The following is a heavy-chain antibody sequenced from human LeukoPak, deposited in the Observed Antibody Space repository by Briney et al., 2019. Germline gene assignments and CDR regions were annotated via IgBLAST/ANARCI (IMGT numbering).Heavy chain of an antibody. Sequence: GGSLRLSCAASGFTFSSYAVHWVRQAPGKGLEWVAVISYDGSNKYYADSVKGRFTISRDNSKNTLYLQMNSLRAEDTAVYYCAKVRVDTAMDGDYWGQGTLVTVSS. CDR3: AKVRVDTAMDGDY. V-gene: IGHV3-30-3*01. J-gene: IGHJ4*02. D-gene: IGHD5-18*01. CDR2: ISYDGSNK. CDR1: GFTFSSYA.